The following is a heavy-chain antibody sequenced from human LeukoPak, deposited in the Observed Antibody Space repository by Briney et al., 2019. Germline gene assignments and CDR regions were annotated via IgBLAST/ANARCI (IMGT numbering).Heavy chain of an antibody. CDR3: TTEGHTYGYHAVEV. CDR2: ITSSGTYI. Sequence: GGSLRLSCAASGFDFNNYNMNWVRQAPGKGLEWVSPITSSGTYIYYADSVKGRFTISRDNAKNSLYLHMNSLRTEDTAVYYCTTEGHTYGYHAVEVWGQGTMVTVSS. D-gene: IGHD5-18*01. V-gene: IGHV3-21*03. J-gene: IGHJ3*01. CDR1: GFDFNNYN.